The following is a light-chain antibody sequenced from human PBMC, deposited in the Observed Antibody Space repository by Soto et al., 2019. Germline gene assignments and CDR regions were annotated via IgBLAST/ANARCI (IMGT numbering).Light chain of an antibody. V-gene: IGLV2-11*01. Sequence: QSALTKPASLSGSPGQSITISCTGTRSDVGGYNYVSWYQHHPGKAPKLMIYDVSKRPSGVPDRFSGSKSGNTASLTISGLQAEDEADYYCCSYAGSYVFGTGTRSPS. CDR2: DVS. CDR3: CSYAGSYV. CDR1: RSDVGGYNY. J-gene: IGLJ1*01.